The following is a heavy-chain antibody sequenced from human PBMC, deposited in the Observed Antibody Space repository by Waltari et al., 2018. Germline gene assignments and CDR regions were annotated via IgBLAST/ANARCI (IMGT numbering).Heavy chain of an antibody. V-gene: IGHV4-59*01. CDR2: SYYSGSS. CDR3: ARVGVEAPSWLDN. Sequence: VQLQESGPGLVKPSQTLSLPCTVSGGSSRSCDWSWVRQRLGKGLEWIGYSYYSGSSNPNPCLKSRVTISGDTSKNQFSLKLSSVTAADTAAYYCARVGVEAPSWLDNWGHVTLAIVPS. CDR1: GGSSRSCD. J-gene: IGHJ5*01. D-gene: IGHD3-16*01.